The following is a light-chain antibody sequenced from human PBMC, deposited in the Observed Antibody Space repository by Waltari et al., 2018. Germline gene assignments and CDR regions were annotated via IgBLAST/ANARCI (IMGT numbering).Light chain of an antibody. V-gene: IGLV4-69*01. Sequence: QLVLTQSPSASAPLGASVKLTCTLSSGHSSNIIAWLQQQPEKGPRYLMKVNSDGSHSKGDEIPDRFSGSSSGAERYLTISSVQSEDEADYYCQTGGHGTWVFGGGTTLTVL. CDR1: SGHSSNI. J-gene: IGLJ3*02. CDR3: QTGGHGTWV. CDR2: VNSDGSH.